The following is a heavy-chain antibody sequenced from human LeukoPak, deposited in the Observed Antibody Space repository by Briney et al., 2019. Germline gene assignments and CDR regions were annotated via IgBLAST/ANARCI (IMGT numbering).Heavy chain of an antibody. CDR3: AKLHSGWYLEGYFDY. D-gene: IGHD6-19*01. CDR1: GFTFSSYA. V-gene: IGHV3-23*01. J-gene: IGHJ4*02. CDR2: ISGGGGNT. Sequence: PGASLRLSCAASGFTFSSYAMSWVRQAPGKGLEWVSAISGGGGNTYCADSVKGRFTISRDNSKNTLYLQMNSLRAEDTAVYYCAKLHSGWYLEGYFDYWGQGTLVTVSS.